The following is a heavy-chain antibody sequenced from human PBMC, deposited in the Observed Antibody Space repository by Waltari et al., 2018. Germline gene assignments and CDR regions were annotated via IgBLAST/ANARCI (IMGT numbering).Heavy chain of an antibody. V-gene: IGHV4-39*01. CDR1: GGSISSSSYY. Sequence: QLQLQESGPGLVKPSETLSLTCTVSGGSISSSSYYWGWIRQPPGKGLEWIGSIYYSGSTYYNPSLKSRVTISVDTSKNQFSLKLSSVTAADTAVYYCARTPLYYYDSSGYYQDYWGQGTLVTVSS. CDR2: IYYSGST. J-gene: IGHJ4*02. D-gene: IGHD3-22*01. CDR3: ARTPLYYYDSSGYYQDY.